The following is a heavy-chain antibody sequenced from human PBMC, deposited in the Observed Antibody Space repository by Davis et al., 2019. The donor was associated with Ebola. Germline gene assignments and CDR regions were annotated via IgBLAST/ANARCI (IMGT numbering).Heavy chain of an antibody. CDR3: ARGVLWFGELPSYWFDP. V-gene: IGHV3-21*04. CDR2: ISSSSSYI. CDR1: GFTFSSYS. J-gene: IGHJ5*02. Sequence: GESLKISCAASGFTFSSYSMNWVRQAPGKGLEWVSSISSSSSYIYYADSVKGRFTISRHNSKNTLYLQMNSLRAEDTAVYYYARGVLWFGELPSYWFDPWGQGTLVTVSS. D-gene: IGHD3-10*01.